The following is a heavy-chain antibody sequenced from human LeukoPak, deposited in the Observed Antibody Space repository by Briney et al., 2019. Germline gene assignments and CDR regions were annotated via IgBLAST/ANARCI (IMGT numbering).Heavy chain of an antibody. CDR3: ASHPALSSSSWWASRGTDY. V-gene: IGHV3-66*02. CDR2: IYSGGST. CDR1: GFTVSSNY. J-gene: IGHJ4*02. Sequence: QPGGFLRLSCAASGFTVSSNYMSWVRQAPGKGLEWVSVIYSGGSTYYADSVKGRFTISRDNSKNTLYLQMNSLRAEDTAVYYCASHPALSSSSWWASRGTDYWGQGTLVTVSS. D-gene: IGHD6-13*01.